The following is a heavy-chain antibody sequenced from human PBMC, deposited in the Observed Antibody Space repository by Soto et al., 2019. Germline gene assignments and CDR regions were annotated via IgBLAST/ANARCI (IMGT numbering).Heavy chain of an antibody. CDR2: IIPLHSTS. Sequence: GASVKVSCKVSGGAFTNYSLNWVRHSPGQGLEWLGGIIPLHSTSNYSEKFVGRVSVTADISSSTVYMHLSGLTSGDTATYYCASWSAWNPLYYHGMDVWGQGTTVTVSS. CDR3: ASWSAWNPLYYHGMDV. J-gene: IGHJ6*02. V-gene: IGHV1-69*08. D-gene: IGHD1-1*01. CDR1: GGAFTNYS.